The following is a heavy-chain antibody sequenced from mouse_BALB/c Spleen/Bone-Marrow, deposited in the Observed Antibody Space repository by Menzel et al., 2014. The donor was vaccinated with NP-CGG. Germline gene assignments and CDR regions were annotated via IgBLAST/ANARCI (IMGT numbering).Heavy chain of an antibody. Sequence: QVQLQQPGAELATPGDTVKMSCKASGYTFTSYWMPSVKHILGQGLAWIGYLNPSTGYTDYNQKFNDKATLTADKSSSTAYMQLSSLTSKDSAVYYCARGNPLYAMDYWGQGTSVTVSS. CDR2: LNPSTGYT. J-gene: IGHJ4*01. CDR3: ARGNPLYAMDY. D-gene: IGHD2-1*01. V-gene: IGHV1-4*01. CDR1: GYTFTSYW.